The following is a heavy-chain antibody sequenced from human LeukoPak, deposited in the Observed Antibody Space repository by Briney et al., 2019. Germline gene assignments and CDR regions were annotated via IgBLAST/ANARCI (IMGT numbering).Heavy chain of an antibody. D-gene: IGHD6-6*01. CDR1: GFTFSSYG. Sequence: PGGSLRLSCAASGFTFSSYGMHWVRQAPGKGLGWVAVIWYDGSNKYYADSVKGRFTISRDNSKNTLYLQMNSLRAEDTAVYYCAKAGPRYSSSSDPSQFFDYWGQGTLVTVSS. CDR3: AKAGPRYSSSSDPSQFFDY. CDR2: IWYDGSNK. V-gene: IGHV3-33*06. J-gene: IGHJ4*02.